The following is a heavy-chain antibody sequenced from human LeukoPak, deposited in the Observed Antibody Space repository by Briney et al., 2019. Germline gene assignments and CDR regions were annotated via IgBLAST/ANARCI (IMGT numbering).Heavy chain of an antibody. Sequence: SVKVSCKASGFTFTSSAVQWVRQARGRRLEWIGWIVVGSGNTNYAQKFQERVTITRDMSTSTAYMELSSLRSEDTAVYYCAADVRRPYYFDYWGQGTLVTVSS. CDR3: AADVRRPYYFDY. V-gene: IGHV1-58*01. J-gene: IGHJ4*02. CDR2: IVVGSGNT. CDR1: GFTFTSSA.